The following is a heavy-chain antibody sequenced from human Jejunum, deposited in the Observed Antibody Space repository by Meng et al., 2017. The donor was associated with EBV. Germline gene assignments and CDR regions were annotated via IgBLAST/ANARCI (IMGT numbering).Heavy chain of an antibody. D-gene: IGHD5-24*01. J-gene: IGHJ5*02. CDR1: GDTFTRYY. V-gene: IGHV1-46*01. Sequence: QVQLVQSGADVKKPGASGQVSCKVSGDTFTRYYMHWVRQAPGQGLEWMGIINPTGDSTTYAEMFQGRLTMTRDTSTTTAYMELSSLRSEDTAVYYCAGGMTIRQNWFDPWGQGTLVTVSS. CDR2: INPTGDST. CDR3: AGGMTIRQNWFDP.